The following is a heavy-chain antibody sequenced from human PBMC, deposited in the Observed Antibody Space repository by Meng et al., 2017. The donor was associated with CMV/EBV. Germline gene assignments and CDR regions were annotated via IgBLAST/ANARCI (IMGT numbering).Heavy chain of an antibody. CDR3: ARGYCSSTSCYNAFDI. Sequence: SAKVSCKASGGTFSSYAISWVRQAPGQGLEWMGGIIPIFGTANYAQKFQGRVRITTDESTSTAYMELSSLRSEDTAVYYCARGYCSSTSCYNAFDIWGQGTMVTVSS. V-gene: IGHV1-69*05. J-gene: IGHJ3*02. D-gene: IGHD2-2*02. CDR2: IIPIFGTA. CDR1: GGTFSSYA.